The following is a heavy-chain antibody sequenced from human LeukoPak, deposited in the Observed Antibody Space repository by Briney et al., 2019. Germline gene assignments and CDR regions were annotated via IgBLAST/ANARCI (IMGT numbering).Heavy chain of an antibody. CDR3: ARGDCGDSTSSYFNHNWFDP. CDR2: INPNSGGT. Sequence: ASVKVSCKASGYTFTGYYMHWVRQAPGQGLEWMGWINPNSGGTNYAQKFQGRVTMTRDTSISTAYMELSRLRSDDAAVYYCARGDCGDSTSSYFNHNWFDPWGQGPLVTVPS. D-gene: IGHD2-2*01. CDR1: GYTFTGYY. J-gene: IGHJ5*02. V-gene: IGHV1-2*02.